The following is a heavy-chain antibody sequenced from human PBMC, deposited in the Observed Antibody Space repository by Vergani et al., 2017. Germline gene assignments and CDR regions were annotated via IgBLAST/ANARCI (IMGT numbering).Heavy chain of an antibody. D-gene: IGHD5-24*01. CDR1: GFTLGQYW. CDR3: AKSGWLQHFGAHYFDS. V-gene: IGHV3-74*03. J-gene: IGHJ4*02. CDR2: VKSDGNSA. Sequence: EVQLVESGGGLVQPGGSLRLSCAASGFTLGQYWMHWVRQTPGTGLEWVSRVKSDGNSAMYADSVKGRFTISRDNSKNTLFLQMDSLRAEDTAVYYCAKSGWLQHFGAHYFDSWGQGILVTVSS.